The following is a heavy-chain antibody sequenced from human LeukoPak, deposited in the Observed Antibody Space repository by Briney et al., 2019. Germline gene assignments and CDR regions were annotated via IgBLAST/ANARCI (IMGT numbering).Heavy chain of an antibody. CDR2: SDPEDGER. D-gene: IGHD5-18*01. J-gene: IGHJ4*02. Sequence: ASVKVSCKVSGKTLSDLSIHWLRQPPGKGLEWLGGSDPEDGERIYAQMFQGRVTMTEDTSIDTAYMELSSLKSEDTAVYYCVTGFTTMAVDYFDYWGQGTLVTVSP. CDR3: VTGFTTMAVDYFDY. V-gene: IGHV1-24*01. CDR1: GKTLSDLS.